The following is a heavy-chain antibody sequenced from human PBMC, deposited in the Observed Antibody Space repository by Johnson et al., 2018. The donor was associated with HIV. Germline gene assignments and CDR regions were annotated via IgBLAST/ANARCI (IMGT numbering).Heavy chain of an antibody. CDR1: GFTFSSFG. J-gene: IGHJ3*02. CDR2: ISYDGSNK. Sequence: VQLVESGGGLVQPGGSLRLSCAVSGFTFSSFGMHWVRQAPGKGLEWMAVISYDGSNKYYADSVQGRFTISRDNSKNTLYLQMNSLRAEDTAVYYCAKEDWNYLLGAFDIWGQGTMVTVSS. V-gene: IGHV3-30*18. CDR3: AKEDWNYLLGAFDI. D-gene: IGHD1-7*01.